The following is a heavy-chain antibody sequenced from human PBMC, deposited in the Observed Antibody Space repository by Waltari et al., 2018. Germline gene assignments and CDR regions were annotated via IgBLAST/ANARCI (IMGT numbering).Heavy chain of an antibody. Sequence: EVQLVESGGGLVQPGGSLRISCAASGFTFSSYWMHWVRQAPGKGLVWVSRINSDGSSTSYADSVKGRFTISRDNAKNTLYLQMNSLRAEDTAVYYCARISWGSRVLAAPFDYWGQGTLVTVSS. D-gene: IGHD2-15*01. V-gene: IGHV3-74*01. CDR3: ARISWGSRVLAAPFDY. CDR1: GFTFSSYW. J-gene: IGHJ4*02. CDR2: INSDGSST.